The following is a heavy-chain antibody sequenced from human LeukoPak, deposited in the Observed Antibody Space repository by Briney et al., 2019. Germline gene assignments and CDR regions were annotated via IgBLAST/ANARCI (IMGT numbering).Heavy chain of an antibody. Sequence: HPGRSLRLSCAASGFTFSSYAMHWVRQAPGKGLGWVAVTSYDESHKYYADSVKGRFTISRDNSKSTLDLQMNSLRPEDTAVYYCARGTVTPGHWYFDLWGRGTLVTVSS. CDR2: TSYDESHK. V-gene: IGHV3-30-3*01. CDR1: GFTFSSYA. CDR3: ARGTVTPGHWYFDL. D-gene: IGHD4-17*01. J-gene: IGHJ2*01.